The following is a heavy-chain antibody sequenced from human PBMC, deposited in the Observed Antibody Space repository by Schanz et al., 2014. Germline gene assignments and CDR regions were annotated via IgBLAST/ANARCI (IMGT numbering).Heavy chain of an antibody. V-gene: IGHV1-18*01. Sequence: QVQLVQSGAEVKKPGASVKVSCKASGYTFTSYGISWVRQAPGQGLEWMGWISVYNHNKEYDQKFQGRVTMTTDTSTSTAYMALTDLRSDDTAVYYCARDFNDRRGYGSGYCLGDCMDVWGQGTTVTVSS. J-gene: IGHJ6*02. CDR1: GYTFTSYG. D-gene: IGHD3-10*01. CDR2: ISVYNHNK. CDR3: ARDFNDRRGYGSGYCLGDCMDV.